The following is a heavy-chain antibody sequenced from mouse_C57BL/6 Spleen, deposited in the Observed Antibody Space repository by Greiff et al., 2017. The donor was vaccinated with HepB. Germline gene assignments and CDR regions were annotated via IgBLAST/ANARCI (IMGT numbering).Heavy chain of an antibody. Sequence: QVQLQQSGAELARPGASVKMSCKASGYTFTSYTMHWVKQRPGQGLEWIGYINPSSGYTKYNQKFKDKATLTADKSSSTAYMQLSSLTSEDSAVYYCAREKDSGYYFDYWGQGTTLTVSS. D-gene: IGHD3-1*01. CDR1: GYTFTSYT. V-gene: IGHV1-4*01. CDR3: AREKDSGYYFDY. CDR2: INPSSGYT. J-gene: IGHJ2*01.